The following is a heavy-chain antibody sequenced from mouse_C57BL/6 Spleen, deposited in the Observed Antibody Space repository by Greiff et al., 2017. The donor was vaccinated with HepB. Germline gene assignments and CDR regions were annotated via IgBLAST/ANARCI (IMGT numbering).Heavy chain of an antibody. CDR1: GYTFTDYE. CDR3: TRPQSLEFDYSPMDY. J-gene: IGHJ4*01. V-gene: IGHV1-15*01. CDR2: IDPETGGT. Sequence: VQLQQSGAELVRPGASVTLSCKASGYTFTDYEMHWVKQTPGHGLEWIGAIDPETGGTAYNQKFKGKAILTADKSSSTAYMELRSLTSEDSAVYYCTRPQSLEFDYSPMDYWGQGTSVTVSS. D-gene: IGHD2-4*01.